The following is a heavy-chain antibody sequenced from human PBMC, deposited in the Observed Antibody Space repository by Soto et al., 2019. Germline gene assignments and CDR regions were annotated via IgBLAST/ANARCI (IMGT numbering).Heavy chain of an antibody. CDR2: ISYDGSNK. CDR1: GFTFSSYA. D-gene: IGHD3-10*01. J-gene: IGHJ4*02. Sequence: GGSLRLSCAASGFTFSSYAMHWVRQAPGKGLEWVAVISYDGSNKYYADSVKGRFTISRDNSKNTLYLQMNSLGAEDTAVYYCARDIPPHYGSGSYLDYWGQGTLVTVSS. V-gene: IGHV3-30-3*01. CDR3: ARDIPPHYGSGSYLDY.